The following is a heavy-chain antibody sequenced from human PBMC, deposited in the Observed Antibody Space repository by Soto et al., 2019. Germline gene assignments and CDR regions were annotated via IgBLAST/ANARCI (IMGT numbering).Heavy chain of an antibody. Sequence: GGSLRLSCAASGFSFSTYAMSWVRQAAGKGLEWVSGIGASGADTYYTDFVKGRFIISRDNSKSSLHLQMNSLRAEDTAVYYCAVRKTGSFFDYWGQGTLVTVSS. D-gene: IGHD1-26*01. V-gene: IGHV3-23*01. CDR2: IGASGADT. CDR3: AVRKTGSFFDY. CDR1: GFSFSTYA. J-gene: IGHJ4*02.